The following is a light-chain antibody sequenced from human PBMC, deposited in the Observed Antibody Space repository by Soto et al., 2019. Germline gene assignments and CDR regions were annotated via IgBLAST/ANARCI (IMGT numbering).Light chain of an antibody. CDR1: QSVSSS. Sequence: EIVMTQSPATLSVSPGERATLSCRASQSVSSSLAWYQQKPGQAPRLLIYVASTRATGIPARFSGSGSGTEFTLTISSLQPEDFAVYYCQQYNNWPRTFGQGTKVEIK. J-gene: IGKJ1*01. V-gene: IGKV3-15*01. CDR2: VAS. CDR3: QQYNNWPRT.